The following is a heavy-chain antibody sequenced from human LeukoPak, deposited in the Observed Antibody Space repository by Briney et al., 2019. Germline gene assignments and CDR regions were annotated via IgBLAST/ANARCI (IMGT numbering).Heavy chain of an antibody. CDR1: GFTFSSYS. V-gene: IGHV3-21*05. J-gene: IGHJ4*02. CDR3: ARGANYGDYYPLYYFDS. Sequence: GGSLRLSCAASGFTFSSYSMNWVRQAPGKGLEWVSHITSSSNIYYADSVKGRFTISRDNAKKSLYLQMNTLTGEDTAVYYCARGANYGDYYPLYYFDSWGQGTLVTVSS. CDR2: ITSSSNI. D-gene: IGHD4-17*01.